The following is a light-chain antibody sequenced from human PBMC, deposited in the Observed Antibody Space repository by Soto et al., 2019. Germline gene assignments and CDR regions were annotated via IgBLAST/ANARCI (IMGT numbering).Light chain of an antibody. J-gene: IGKJ1*01. CDR2: KAH. CDR3: QQYNSYSWT. V-gene: IGKV1-5*03. Sequence: DIQMTQSPSTLSASVGDRVTITCRASQSISSWLAWYQQKPGKAPKLLVYKAHSLESGVPSRFSGSGSGTEFTLTISSLQPDDFATYYCQQYNSYSWTFGQGTKVEIK. CDR1: QSISSW.